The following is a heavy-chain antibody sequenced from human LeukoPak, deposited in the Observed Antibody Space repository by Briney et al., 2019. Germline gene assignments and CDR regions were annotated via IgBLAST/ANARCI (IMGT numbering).Heavy chain of an antibody. CDR3: ARDAHYYGSGSDI. D-gene: IGHD3-10*01. CDR1: GCTFTGYY. CDR2: INPNSGGT. V-gene: IGHV1-2*02. Sequence: ASVKVSCKASGCTFTGYYMHWERQAPGQGLEWMGWINPNSGGTNYAQRFQGRVTMTRDTSISTAYMELSRLRSDDTAVYYCARDAHYYGSGSDIWGQGTMVTVSS. J-gene: IGHJ3*02.